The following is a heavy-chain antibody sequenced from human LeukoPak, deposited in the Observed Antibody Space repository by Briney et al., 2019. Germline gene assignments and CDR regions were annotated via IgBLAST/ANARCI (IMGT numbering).Heavy chain of an antibody. CDR2: IYYSGST. CDR3: ATYSLAAAGNYFDN. CDR1: GGSINSGAYY. Sequence: SETLSLTCTVSGGSINSGAYYWTWIRQLPGKGLEWIGYIYYSGSTYYNPSLESRVTISVDTSKSQFFLKLSSVTAADTAVYFCATYSLAAAGNYFDNWGQGTLVTVSS. J-gene: IGHJ4*02. D-gene: IGHD6-13*01. V-gene: IGHV4-31*03.